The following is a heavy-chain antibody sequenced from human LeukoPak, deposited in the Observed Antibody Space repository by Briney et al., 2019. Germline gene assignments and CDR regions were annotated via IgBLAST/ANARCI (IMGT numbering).Heavy chain of an antibody. J-gene: IGHJ6*04. CDR1: GRSISNYY. CDR3: ARVATMVRGSNGMDV. V-gene: IGHV4-59*01. D-gene: IGHD3-10*01. Sequence: SETLSLTCTVSGRSISNYYWTWIRQPPGKGLEWIGYIYYSGSTNYNPSLRSPATLSVDTSKKQFSLNLSSVTAADTALYYCARVATMVRGSNGMDVWGKGTTVTVSS. CDR2: IYYSGST.